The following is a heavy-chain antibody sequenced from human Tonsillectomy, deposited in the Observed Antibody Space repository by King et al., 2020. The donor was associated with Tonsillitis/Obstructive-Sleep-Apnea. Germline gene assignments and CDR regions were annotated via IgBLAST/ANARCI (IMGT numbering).Heavy chain of an antibody. CDR3: AREVVILSTTYGYFDP. J-gene: IGHJ5*02. CDR2: INTNTGSP. CDR1: GYTFTNYP. Sequence: QLVQSGSELKKPGASVKVSCKASGYTFTNYPMNWVRQAPGQGLEWMGWINTNTGSPTYAQGFTGRFVFSLDTSVSTAYLQISSLKAEDTAVYYCAREVVILSTTYGYFDPWGQGTLVTVSS. V-gene: IGHV7-4-1*02. D-gene: IGHD5-24*01.